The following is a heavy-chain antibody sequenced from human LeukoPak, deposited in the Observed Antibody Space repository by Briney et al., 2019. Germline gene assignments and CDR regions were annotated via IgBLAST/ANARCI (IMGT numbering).Heavy chain of an antibody. V-gene: IGHV4-59*01. Sequence: MPSETLSLTCTVSGGSISSYYWSWIRQPPGKGLEWIGYIYYSGSTNYNPSLKSRVTISVDTSKNQFSLKLSSVTAADTAVYYCARDRSLYYYDSSGKGPFDIWGQGTMVTVSS. CDR2: IYYSGST. CDR1: GGSISSYY. J-gene: IGHJ3*02. CDR3: ARDRSLYYYDSSGKGPFDI. D-gene: IGHD3-22*01.